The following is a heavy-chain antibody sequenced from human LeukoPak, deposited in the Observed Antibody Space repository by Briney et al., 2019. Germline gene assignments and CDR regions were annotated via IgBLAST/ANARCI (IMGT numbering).Heavy chain of an antibody. J-gene: IGHJ4*02. CDR1: GFTFDNYR. V-gene: IGHV3-23*01. CDR3: TKRVKYGGTWDHFAD. CDR2: VNADGGNT. Sequence: GGSLRLSCAASGFTFDNYRMSWVRQAPGKGLEWVSTVNADGGNTYYADSVKGRFTISRDNSKSTLILQMNSLRVEDTALYYCTKRVKYGGTWDHFADWGQGTLVTVSS. D-gene: IGHD1-26*01.